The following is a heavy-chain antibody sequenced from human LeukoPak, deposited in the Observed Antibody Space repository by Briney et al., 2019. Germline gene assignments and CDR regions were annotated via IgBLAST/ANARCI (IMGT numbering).Heavy chain of an antibody. CDR3: ARTIAAATTDWFDP. CDR1: GFTFSSYA. D-gene: IGHD6-13*01. J-gene: IGHJ5*02. Sequence: PGGSLSLSCAASGFTFSSYAMSWVRQAPGKGLQWVSAISGSGGSAYYADSVKGRFTISRDNSKNTLYLQMNSLRAEDTAVYYCARTIAAATTDWFDPWGQGTLVTVSS. V-gene: IGHV3-23*01. CDR2: ISGSGGSA.